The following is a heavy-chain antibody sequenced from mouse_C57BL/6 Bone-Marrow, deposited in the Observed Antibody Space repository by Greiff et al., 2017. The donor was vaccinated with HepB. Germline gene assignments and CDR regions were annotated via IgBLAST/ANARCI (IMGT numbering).Heavy chain of an antibody. CDR2: IYPRDGST. Sequence: VQLQQSGPELVKSGASVKLSCKASGYTFTSYDINWVKQRPGQGLEWIGWIYPRDGSTKYNEKFKGKATLTVDTSSSTAYMELHSLTSEDSAVYFCSDWYFDVWGTGTTVTVSS. J-gene: IGHJ1*03. CDR3: SDWYFDV. CDR1: GYTFTSYD. V-gene: IGHV1-85*01.